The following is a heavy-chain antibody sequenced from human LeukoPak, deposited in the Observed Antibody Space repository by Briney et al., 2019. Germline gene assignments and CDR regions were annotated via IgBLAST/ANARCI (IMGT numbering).Heavy chain of an antibody. CDR3: AREGGIEMATIL. CDR2: INPSGGST. Sequence: ASVKVSCKASGYTFTSYYMHWARQAPGQGLEWMGIINPSGGSTSYAQKFQGRVTMTRDTSTSTVYMELSSLRSEDTAVYYCAREGGIEMATILWGQGTLVTVSS. D-gene: IGHD5-24*01. CDR1: GYTFTSYY. V-gene: IGHV1-46*01. J-gene: IGHJ4*02.